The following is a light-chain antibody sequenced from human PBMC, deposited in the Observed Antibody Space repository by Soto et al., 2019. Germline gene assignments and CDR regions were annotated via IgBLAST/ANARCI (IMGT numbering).Light chain of an antibody. CDR2: GAS. J-gene: IGKJ1*01. V-gene: IGKV3-15*01. CDR1: QSASSTY. Sequence: EIVLTQSPGTLSLSPGEGATLSCRAIQSASSTYLAWYQQKPGQAPRLLIYGASTRATGFPARFSGSGSGTEFTLTISSLQSEDFAVYYCQQYNNWPPWTFGQGTKVDI. CDR3: QQYNNWPPWT.